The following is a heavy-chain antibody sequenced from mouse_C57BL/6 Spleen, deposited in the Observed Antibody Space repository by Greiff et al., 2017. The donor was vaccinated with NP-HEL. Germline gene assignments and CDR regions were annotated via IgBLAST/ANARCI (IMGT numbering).Heavy chain of an antibody. CDR3: ARYYDYDVDAMDY. D-gene: IGHD2-4*01. J-gene: IGHJ4*01. Sequence: EVQLQQSGPVLVKPGASVKMSCKASGSTFTDYYMNWVKQSHGKSLEWIGVINPYNGGTSYNQKFKGKATLTVDQSSSTAYIEVNSLTSEDSAVYYCARYYDYDVDAMDYWGQGTSVTVSS. CDR2: INPYNGGT. V-gene: IGHV1-19*01. CDR1: GSTFTDYY.